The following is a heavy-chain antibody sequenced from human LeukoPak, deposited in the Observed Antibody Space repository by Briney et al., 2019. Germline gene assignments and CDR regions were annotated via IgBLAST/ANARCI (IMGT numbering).Heavy chain of an antibody. V-gene: IGHV4-34*01. CDR2: IHHSGSA. D-gene: IGHD3-10*02. J-gene: IGHJ4*02. Sequence: SETLSLTCAVYNGSLSGFYWSWIRQPPGKGLEWIGQIHHSGSAHYSPSLRSRVTMSVDTSKNQFSLKLSTVAAADTAVYYCARHGILLASGTNFDNWGQGTLVTVSS. CDR1: NGSLSGFY. CDR3: ARHGILLASGTNFDN.